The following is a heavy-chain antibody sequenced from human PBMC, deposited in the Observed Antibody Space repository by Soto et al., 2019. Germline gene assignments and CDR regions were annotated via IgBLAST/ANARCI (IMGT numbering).Heavy chain of an antibody. V-gene: IGHV3-23*01. D-gene: IGHD2-15*01. Sequence: GGSLRLSCAASGFTFSSYAMSWVRQAPGKGLEWVSAISGSGGSTYYADSVKGRFTISRDNSKNTLYLQMNSLRAEDTAVYYCAKDRGFIVVVVAATDPAFDIWGQGTMVTVSS. CDR3: AKDRGFIVVVVAATDPAFDI. CDR2: ISGSGGST. CDR1: GFTFSSYA. J-gene: IGHJ3*02.